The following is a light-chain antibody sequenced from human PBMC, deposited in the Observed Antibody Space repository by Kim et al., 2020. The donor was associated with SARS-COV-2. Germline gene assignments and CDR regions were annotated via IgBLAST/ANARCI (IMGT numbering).Light chain of an antibody. CDR3: QQYNNWPPWT. V-gene: IGKV3-15*01. CDR1: QSVSSN. J-gene: IGKJ1*01. Sequence: EIVMTQSPATLSVSPGERATLSCRASQSVSSNLAWYQQKPGQAPRLLIYGASTRATGIPARFSGSGSGTEFTLTISSLQSEDFAVYYCQQYNNWPPWTFGRGTKVHIK. CDR2: GAS.